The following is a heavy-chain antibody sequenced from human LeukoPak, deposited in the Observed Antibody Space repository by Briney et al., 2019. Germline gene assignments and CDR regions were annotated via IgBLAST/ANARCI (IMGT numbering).Heavy chain of an antibody. CDR2: IYYSGST. CDR3: ARGLDRYSYGSGNWFDP. D-gene: IGHD5-18*01. Sequence: PSETLSLTCTVSGGSISSSSYYWGWIRQPPGKGLEWIGSIYYSGSTYYNPSLKSRVTISVDTSKNQFSLKLSSVTAADTAVYYCARGLDRYSYGSGNWFDPWGQGTLVIVSS. CDR1: GGSISSSSYY. V-gene: IGHV4-39*07. J-gene: IGHJ5*02.